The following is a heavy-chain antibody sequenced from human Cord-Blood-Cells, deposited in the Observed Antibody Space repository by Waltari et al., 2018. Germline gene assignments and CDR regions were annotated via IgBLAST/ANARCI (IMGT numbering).Heavy chain of an antibody. J-gene: IGHJ4*02. CDR3: ARLSGSYYFDY. Sequence: QVQLQQWGAGLLKPSETLSLTCAVYGGSFSGYYWSWIRQPPGKGLEWIGEINHSGSTTYNPSLMSRVTISVDTSKNQFSLKLSSVTAADTAVYYCARLSGSYYFDYWGQGTLVTVSS. V-gene: IGHV4-34*01. CDR2: INHSGST. D-gene: IGHD1-26*01. CDR1: GGSFSGYY.